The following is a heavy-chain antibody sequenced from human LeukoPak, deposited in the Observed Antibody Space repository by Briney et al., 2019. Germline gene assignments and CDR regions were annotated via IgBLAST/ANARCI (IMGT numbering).Heavy chain of an antibody. CDR2: IYPGDSDT. J-gene: IGHJ5*02. D-gene: IGHD5-18*01. CDR3: ARTLQSYGHNYFDP. V-gene: IGHV5-51*01. Sequence: EESLKISCKGFGYSFSDYWIGWVRKMPGKGLEWVGIIYPGDSDTRYSPSFQGQVTISADKSISTVYLQWSSLKASDTAMYYCARTLQSYGHNYFDPWGQGTLVTVSS. CDR1: GYSFSDYW.